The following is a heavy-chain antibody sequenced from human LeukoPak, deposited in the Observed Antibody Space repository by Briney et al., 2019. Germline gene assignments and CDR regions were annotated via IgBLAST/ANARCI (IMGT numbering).Heavy chain of an antibody. D-gene: IGHD6-13*01. V-gene: IGHV3-7*01. J-gene: IGHJ2*01. Sequence: GGSLRLSCTASGFTFGDYAMSWVRQAPGKGLEWVANIKQDGSEKYYVDSVKGRFTISRDNAKNSLYLQMNSLRAEDTAVYYCARDIAGAPWYFDLWGRGTLVTVSS. CDR1: GFTFGDYA. CDR2: IKQDGSEK. CDR3: ARDIAGAPWYFDL.